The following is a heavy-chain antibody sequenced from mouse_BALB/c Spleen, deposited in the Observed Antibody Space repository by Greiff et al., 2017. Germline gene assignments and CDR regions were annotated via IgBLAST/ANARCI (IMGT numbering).Heavy chain of an antibody. CDR3: ASVTTVVARAMDY. CDR1: GFSLTSYG. CDR2: IWGGGST. Sequence: QVQLQQSGPGLVAPSQSLSITCTVSGFSLTSYGVHWVRQPPGKGLEWLGMIWGGGSTDYNSALKSRLSISKDNSKSQVFLKMNSLQTDDTAMYYCASVTTVVARAMDYWGQGTSVTVSS. V-gene: IGHV2-6-4*01. D-gene: IGHD1-1*01. J-gene: IGHJ4*01.